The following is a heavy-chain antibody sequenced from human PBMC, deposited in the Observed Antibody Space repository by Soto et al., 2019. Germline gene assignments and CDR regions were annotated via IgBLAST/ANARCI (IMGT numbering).Heavy chain of an antibody. V-gene: IGHV1-69*13. CDR1: GGTFSSYA. J-gene: IGHJ5*02. CDR2: IIPIFGTA. CDR3: ARDWDKSDYYDSSGYAHRVP. D-gene: IGHD3-22*01. Sequence: ASVKVSCKASGGTFSSYAISWVRQAPGQGLEWMGGIIPIFGTANYAQKFQGRVTITADESTSTAYMELSSLRSEDTAVYYCARDWDKSDYYDSSGYAHRVPWGQGTLVTVSS.